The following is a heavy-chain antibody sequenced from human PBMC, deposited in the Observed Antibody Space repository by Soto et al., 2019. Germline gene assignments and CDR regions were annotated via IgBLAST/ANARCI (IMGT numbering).Heavy chain of an antibody. CDR3: EHRHFSTTYYYYYMDV. V-gene: IGHV2-5*02. Sequence: VSGPTLVNPTQTLTLTCTFSGFSLSTSGVGVGWIRQPPGKALEWLALIYWDDDKRYSPSLKSRLTITKDTSKNQVVLTMTNMDPADTATYYCEHRHFSTTYYYYYMDVWGKGTLVTVSS. D-gene: IGHD3-3*02. CDR2: IYWDDDK. J-gene: IGHJ6*03. CDR1: GFSLSTSGVG.